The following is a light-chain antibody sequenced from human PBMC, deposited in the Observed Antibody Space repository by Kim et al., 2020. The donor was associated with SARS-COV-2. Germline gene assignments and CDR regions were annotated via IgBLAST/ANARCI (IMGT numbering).Light chain of an antibody. CDR1: KLGDKY. CDR3: QAWDSRTVV. J-gene: IGLJ2*01. CDR2: EEN. V-gene: IGLV3-1*01. Sequence: SVSPGQTASITCSGDKLGDKYVCWYQQKPGQSPVLVSYEENKRPTGIPERFSGSNSGNTATLTISGTQAMDEADYYCQAWDSRTVVFGGGTQLTVL.